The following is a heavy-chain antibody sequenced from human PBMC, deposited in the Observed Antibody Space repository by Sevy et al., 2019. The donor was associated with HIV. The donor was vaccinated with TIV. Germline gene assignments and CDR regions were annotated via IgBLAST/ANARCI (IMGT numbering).Heavy chain of an antibody. CDR2: IRYDGSNK. V-gene: IGHV3-30*02. Sequence: GESLRLSCAASGFTFSSYGMHWVRQAPGKGLEWVAFIRYDGSNKYYADSVKGRFTISRDNSKNTLYLQMNSLRAEDTAVYYCAKDMVAGYDSLELDYWGQGTLVTVSS. J-gene: IGHJ4*02. CDR3: AKDMVAGYDSLELDY. D-gene: IGHD3-22*01. CDR1: GFTFSSYG.